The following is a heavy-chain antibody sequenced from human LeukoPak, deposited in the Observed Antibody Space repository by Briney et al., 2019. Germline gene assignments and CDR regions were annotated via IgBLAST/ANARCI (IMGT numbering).Heavy chain of an antibody. J-gene: IGHJ4*02. D-gene: IGHD3-10*01. CDR3: ARAAHYGSGSYRLSVVDV. Sequence: SVKVSCKASGGTFSSYAISWVRQAPGQGLEWMGGIIPIFGTANYAQKFQGRVTITADESTSTAYMELSSLRSEDTAVYYCARAAHYGSGSYRLSVVDVWGQGTLVTVSS. V-gene: IGHV1-69*13. CDR2: IIPIFGTA. CDR1: GGTFSSYA.